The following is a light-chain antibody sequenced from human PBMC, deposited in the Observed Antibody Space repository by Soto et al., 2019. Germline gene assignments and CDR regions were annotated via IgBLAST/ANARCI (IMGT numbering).Light chain of an antibody. CDR1: QSIRSN. CDR3: QQYNNWPPFT. J-gene: IGKJ5*01. Sequence: EIVMTQSPATLSVSPGERATLSCRASQSIRSNLGWYQQKPGQAPRLLIYGASTRATGVPARFSGSGSGTEITLTISSLQSEDSAVYYCQQYNNWPPFTFGQGTRLEMK. V-gene: IGKV3-15*01. CDR2: GAS.